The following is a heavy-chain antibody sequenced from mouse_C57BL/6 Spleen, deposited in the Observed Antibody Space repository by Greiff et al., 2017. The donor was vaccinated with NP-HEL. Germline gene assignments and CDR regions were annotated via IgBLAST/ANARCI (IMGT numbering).Heavy chain of an antibody. D-gene: IGHD2-4*01. CDR2: IDPEDGDT. CDR3: TTDYYDDDAFAY. J-gene: IGHJ3*01. CDR1: GFNIKDYY. V-gene: IGHV14-1*01. Sequence: EVQLQQSGAELVRPGASVKLSCTASGFNIKDYYMHWVKQRPEQGLEWIGRIDPEDGDTEYAPKFQGKATMTADTSSNTAYLQLSSLTSEDTAVYYCTTDYYDDDAFAYWGQGTLVTVSA.